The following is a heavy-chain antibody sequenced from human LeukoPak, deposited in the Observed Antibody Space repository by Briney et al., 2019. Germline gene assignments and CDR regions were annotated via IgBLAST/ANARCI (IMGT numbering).Heavy chain of an antibody. D-gene: IGHD6-13*01. V-gene: IGHV4-34*01. J-gene: IGHJ4*02. CDR3: ARGLYSSSWYFSHFDY. Sequence: KPSETLSLTCAVYGGSFSGYYWSWIRQPPGKGLEWIGEINHSGSTNYNPSLKGRVTISVDTSKNQFSLKLSSVTAADTAVYYCARGLYSSSWYFSHFDYWGQGTLVTVSS. CDR2: INHSGST. CDR1: GGSFSGYY.